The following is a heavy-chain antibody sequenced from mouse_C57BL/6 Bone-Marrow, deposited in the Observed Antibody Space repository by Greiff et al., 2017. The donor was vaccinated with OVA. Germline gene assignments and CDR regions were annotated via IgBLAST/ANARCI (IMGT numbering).Heavy chain of an antibody. CDR1: GYTFTSYW. CDR2: INPSSGYT. D-gene: IGHD2-3*01. V-gene: IGHV1-7*01. CDR3: ARSSDDGYYDWYFEV. Sequence: QVQLQQSGAELAKPGASVKLSCKASGYTFTSYWMHWVKQRPGQGLEWIGYINPSSGYTKYNQKFKDKATLTADNSSSTAYMQLSSLTYEDSAVYYCARSSDDGYYDWYFEVWGTGTTVTVSS. J-gene: IGHJ1*03.